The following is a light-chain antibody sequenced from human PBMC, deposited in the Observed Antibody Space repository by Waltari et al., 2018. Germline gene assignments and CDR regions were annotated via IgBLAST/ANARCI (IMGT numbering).Light chain of an antibody. V-gene: IGKV1-5*03. J-gene: IGKJ1*01. Sequence: DIQMTQSPSTLSAFVGDRVTITCRASQTISAWLAWYQQKPGKAPKLLIYRASGLESGVPLMFSGSGSGTDFTLTISSLQPDDFATYYCQQYSTYQWTFGHGTRVEI. CDR2: RAS. CDR3: QQYSTYQWT. CDR1: QTISAW.